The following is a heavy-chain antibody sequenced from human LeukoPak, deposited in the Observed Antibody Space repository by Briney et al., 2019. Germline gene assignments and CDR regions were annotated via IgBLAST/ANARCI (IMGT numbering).Heavy chain of an antibody. CDR1: GFTFTDYW. CDR3: ANVWFGELFSD. Sequence: GGSLRLSCEVSGFTFTDYWMNWVRQAPGKGPEWVASIRQDGSEKYYVDSVKGRFTISRDNAKNSLYLQMNSLRAEDTAVYYCANVWFGELFSDWGQGTLVTVSS. CDR2: IRQDGSEK. J-gene: IGHJ4*02. D-gene: IGHD3-10*01. V-gene: IGHV3-7*01.